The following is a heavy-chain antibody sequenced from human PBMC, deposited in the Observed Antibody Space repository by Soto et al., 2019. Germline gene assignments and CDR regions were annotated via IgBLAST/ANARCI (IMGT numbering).Heavy chain of an antibody. CDR1: GFTFSNYN. V-gene: IGHV3-21*01. CDR2: ISSSSSYT. D-gene: IGHD3-10*01. Sequence: EVQLVESGGGLVKHGGPLRLSCAASGFTFSNYNMNRVRQAPGEGLEWVSFISSSSSYTYYAASVKGRFTISRDNAKNSLYLQMNSLRAEATAVYYFARDNYGSGSLDYWGQGNLVTVSS. J-gene: IGHJ4*02. CDR3: ARDNYGSGSLDY.